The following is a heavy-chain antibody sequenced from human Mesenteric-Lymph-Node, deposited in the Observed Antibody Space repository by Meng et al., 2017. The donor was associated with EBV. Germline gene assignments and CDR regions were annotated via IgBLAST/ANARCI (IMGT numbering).Heavy chain of an antibody. CDR3: ARQEVGANFDY. Sequence: VQHEGSGPGLGKPSGTLSLTWAVSGGSISSSNWWSWLRQPPGKGLEWIGEIYHSGSTNYNPSLKSRVTISVDKSKNQFSLKLSSVTAADTAVYYCARQEVGANFDYWGQGTLVTVSS. CDR1: GGSISSSNW. J-gene: IGHJ4*02. D-gene: IGHD1-26*01. V-gene: IGHV4-4*02. CDR2: IYHSGST.